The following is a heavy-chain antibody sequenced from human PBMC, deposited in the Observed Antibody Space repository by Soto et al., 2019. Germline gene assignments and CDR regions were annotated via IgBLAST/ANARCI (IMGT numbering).Heavy chain of an antibody. Sequence: GXSLRLSCAASGFTFSSYWVSWFRQAPVKGLEWVANIKQDGSEKYYVDSVKGRFTISRDNAKNSLYLQMNSLRAEDTAVYYCARQLEPPRQYNWFDPWGQGTLVTVSS. D-gene: IGHD1-1*01. CDR2: IKQDGSEK. CDR1: GFTFSSYW. V-gene: IGHV3-7*01. J-gene: IGHJ5*02. CDR3: ARQLEPPRQYNWFDP.